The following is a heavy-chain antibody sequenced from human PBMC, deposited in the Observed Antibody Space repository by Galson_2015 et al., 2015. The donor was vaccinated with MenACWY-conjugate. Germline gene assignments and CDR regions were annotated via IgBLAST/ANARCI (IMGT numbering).Heavy chain of an antibody. CDR3: AKTRGASFYFDS. J-gene: IGHJ4*02. D-gene: IGHD1-26*01. Sequence: SLRLSCAASGFIFNTYWMHWVRQAPGKGLVWVSRINPGVSSTTYADSVKDRFTISRDNAENTLYLQMNSLRPEDTAVFYCAKTRGASFYFDSWGQGTLVTVSS. CDR1: GFIFNTYW. V-gene: IGHV3-74*01. CDR2: INPGVSST.